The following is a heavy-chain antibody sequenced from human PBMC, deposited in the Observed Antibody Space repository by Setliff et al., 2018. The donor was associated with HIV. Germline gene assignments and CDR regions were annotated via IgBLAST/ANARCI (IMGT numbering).Heavy chain of an antibody. CDR3: ARDVSWRVRTYIDY. Sequence: GGSLRFSCEASGFTFSTYSMNWVRQAPGKGLEWVSSISSSSRSKYYADSVKGRFTISRDNAKNSLYLQMNSLTAEDTAVYYCARDVSWRVRTYIDYWGQGTLVTVSS. D-gene: IGHD3-3*01. CDR2: ISSSSRSK. CDR1: GFTFSTYS. J-gene: IGHJ4*02. V-gene: IGHV3-21*01.